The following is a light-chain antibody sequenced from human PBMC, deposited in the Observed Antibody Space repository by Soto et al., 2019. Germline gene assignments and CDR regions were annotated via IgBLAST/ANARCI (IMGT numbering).Light chain of an antibody. CDR2: AAS. J-gene: IGKJ4*01. CDR3: QKYNSAPLT. Sequence: DLQMTQSPSSLSASVGDRVTITCRASQGISNYLAWYQQKPGKVPKLLIYAASTVQSGVPSRFSCSGSGTDVTLTISNLQPEDVATYYCQKYNSAPLTFGGGTKVEIK. CDR1: QGISNY. V-gene: IGKV1-27*01.